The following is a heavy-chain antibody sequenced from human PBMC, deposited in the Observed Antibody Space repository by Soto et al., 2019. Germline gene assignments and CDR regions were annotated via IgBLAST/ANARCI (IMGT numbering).Heavy chain of an antibody. D-gene: IGHD1-26*01. Sequence: GESLTLSCKASGYSFTTYWIGWVRQMPGKGLEWMGIMYPGDSDTSYSPSFQGQVAISADKSINTAYLQWSSLKASDTAIYFCARRGGTYYDYWGQGILVTVSS. V-gene: IGHV5-51*01. CDR3: ARRGGTYYDY. CDR1: GYSFTTYW. J-gene: IGHJ4*02. CDR2: MYPGDSDT.